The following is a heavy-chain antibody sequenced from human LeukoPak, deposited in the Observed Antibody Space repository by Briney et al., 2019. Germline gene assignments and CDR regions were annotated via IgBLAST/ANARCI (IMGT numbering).Heavy chain of an antibody. Sequence: PGGSLRLSCAASGFTFSSYAMSWVRQAPGKGLEWVSAISGSGGSTYYADSAKGRFTISRDNSKNTLYLQMNSLRAEDTAVYYCAKDIVVVPAAMNWFDPWGQGTLVTVSS. D-gene: IGHD2-2*01. CDR1: GFTFSSYA. J-gene: IGHJ5*02. CDR2: ISGSGGST. CDR3: AKDIVVVPAAMNWFDP. V-gene: IGHV3-23*01.